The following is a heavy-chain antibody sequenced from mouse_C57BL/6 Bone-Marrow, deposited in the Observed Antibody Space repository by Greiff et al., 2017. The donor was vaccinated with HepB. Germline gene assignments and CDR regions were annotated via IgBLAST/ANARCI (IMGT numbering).Heavy chain of an antibody. CDR3: ARDRITTVVADY. D-gene: IGHD1-1*01. Sequence: QVQLQQSGPELVKPGASVKISCKASGYAFSSSWMNWVKQRPGKGLEWIGRIYPGNGDTNYNGKFKGKATLTADKSSSTAYMQLSSLTSEDSAVYFCARDRITTVVADYWGQGTTLTVSS. J-gene: IGHJ2*01. CDR2: IYPGNGDT. CDR1: GYAFSSSW. V-gene: IGHV1-82*01.